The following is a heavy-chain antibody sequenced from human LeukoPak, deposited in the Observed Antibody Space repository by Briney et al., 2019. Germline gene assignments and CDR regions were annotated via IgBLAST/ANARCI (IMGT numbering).Heavy chain of an antibody. CDR3: ARDWITGTGDAFDI. CDR2: IYYSGST. V-gene: IGHV4-59*01. Sequence: PSETLSLTCTVSGGSISSFYWSWIRQPPGKGLEWIGYIYYSGSTNYSPSLKSRVTMSVDTSKNQFSLKLSSVTAADTAVYYCARDWITGTGDAFDIWGQGTMVTVSS. J-gene: IGHJ3*02. D-gene: IGHD1-7*01. CDR1: GGSISSFY.